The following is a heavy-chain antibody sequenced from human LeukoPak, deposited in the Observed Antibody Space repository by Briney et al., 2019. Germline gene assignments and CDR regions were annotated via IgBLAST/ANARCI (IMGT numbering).Heavy chain of an antibody. V-gene: IGHV3-33*01. CDR2: IWYDGSNK. Sequence: AGRSLRLSCAASGFTFSSYGMHWVRQAPGKGLEWVAVIWYDGSNKYYADSVKGRFTISRDSSKNSLYLQMNSLRAEDTAVYYCARDVTVTTSNWFDPWGQGTLVTVSS. J-gene: IGHJ5*02. CDR3: ARDVTVTTSNWFDP. CDR1: GFTFSSYG. D-gene: IGHD4-17*01.